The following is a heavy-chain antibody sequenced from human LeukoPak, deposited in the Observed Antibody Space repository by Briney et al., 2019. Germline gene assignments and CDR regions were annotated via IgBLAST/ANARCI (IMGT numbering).Heavy chain of an antibody. CDR3: AKSSGRGLYYYYGMDV. CDR1: GFTFVDYA. V-gene: IGHV3-9*01. CDR2: ISWKSGSI. Sequence: GGSLRVSCAASGFTFVDYAMHGVRQAPAKGLEGVSGISWKSGSIGYADSVKGRLTISRDNAKKSLYLQMNNLRDDDTACYYCAKSSGRGLYYYYGMDVWGQGSTVTV. J-gene: IGHJ6*02. D-gene: IGHD5-12*01.